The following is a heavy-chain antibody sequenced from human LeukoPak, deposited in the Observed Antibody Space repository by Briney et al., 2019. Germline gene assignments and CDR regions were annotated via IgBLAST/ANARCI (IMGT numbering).Heavy chain of an antibody. CDR3: ARDRGRLKTVVVPAAIGY. J-gene: IGHJ4*02. CDR2: INPNSGGT. CDR1: GYTFTGYY. V-gene: IGHV1-2*02. Sequence: GASVKVSCKTSGYTFTGYYMHWVRQAPGQGLEWMGWINPNSGGTNYAQKFQGRVTMTRDTSISTAYMELSRLRSDDTAVYYCARDRGRLKTVVVPAAIGYWGQGTLVTVSS. D-gene: IGHD2-2*01.